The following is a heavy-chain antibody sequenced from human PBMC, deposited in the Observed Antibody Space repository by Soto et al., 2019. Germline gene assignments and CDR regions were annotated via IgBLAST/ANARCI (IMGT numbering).Heavy chain of an antibody. J-gene: IGHJ5*02. CDR2: IYYSGGT. V-gene: IGHV4-61*08. Sequence: SETLSLTCTVSGAALSSGGYFYTWVRQPPGKGLEWLGYIYYSGGTNYNPSLKSRVTISLHKSKSQFSLRLISVTAADTPVYYWTREQADDNYFDPWGQGTLVTVSS. CDR3: TREQADDNYFDP. CDR1: GAALSSGGYF.